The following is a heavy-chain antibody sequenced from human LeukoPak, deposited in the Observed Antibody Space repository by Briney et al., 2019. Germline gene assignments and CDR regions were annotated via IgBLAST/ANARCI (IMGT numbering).Heavy chain of an antibody. V-gene: IGHV4-30-4*01. D-gene: IGHD1-26*01. J-gene: IGHJ4*02. CDR1: GGSITSDYYY. CDR2: INHSGNT. CDR3: VCCPTSVYMDH. Sequence: SETLSLTCAVSGGSITSDYYYWSWIRQPPGKGLEWIGYINHSGNTYYNPSLKSRLIISVDTSKNQFSLKLTSVRDADRDVYYRVCCPTSVYMDHWGRGGLVTVSS.